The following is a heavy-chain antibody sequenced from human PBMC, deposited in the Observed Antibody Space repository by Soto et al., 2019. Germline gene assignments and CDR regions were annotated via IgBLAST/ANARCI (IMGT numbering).Heavy chain of an antibody. Sequence: GASVKVSCKASGYTFTSYDINWVRQATGQGLEWMGWMNPNSGNTGYAQKFQGRVTMTRNTSISTAYMELSSLRSEDTAVYYCARGRPHYDILTGYSERTYYVDYWGQGTLVTFSS. CDR3: ARGRPHYDILTGYSERTYYVDY. V-gene: IGHV1-8*01. D-gene: IGHD3-9*01. J-gene: IGHJ4*02. CDR1: GYTFTSYD. CDR2: MNPNSGNT.